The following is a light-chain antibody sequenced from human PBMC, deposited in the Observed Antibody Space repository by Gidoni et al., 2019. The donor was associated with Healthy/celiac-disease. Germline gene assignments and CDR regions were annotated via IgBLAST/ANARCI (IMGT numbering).Light chain of an antibody. Sequence: IQMTQSPSSLSASVGDRVTITCRASQSISSYLNWYQQKPGKAPKLQIYAASSLQSGVPSRFSGSGSGTDFTLTISSLQPEDFATYYCQQSYSTPRTFGQGTKVEIK. V-gene: IGKV1-39*01. CDR1: QSISSY. J-gene: IGKJ1*01. CDR3: QQSYSTPRT. CDR2: AAS.